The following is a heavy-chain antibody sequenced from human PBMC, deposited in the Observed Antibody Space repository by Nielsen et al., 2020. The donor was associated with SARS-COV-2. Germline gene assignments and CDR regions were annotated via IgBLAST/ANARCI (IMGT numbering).Heavy chain of an antibody. J-gene: IGHJ6*02. CDR3: AKTAYFYYYYGMDV. CDR1: GFTFTNYG. V-gene: IGHV3-30*18. Sequence: SLKISCAASGFTFTNYGMHWVRQAPGKGLGWVALISYDGDDKYYADSVKGRFTISRDTSKNTLYLQMNSLRAEDTAVYYCAKTAYFYYYYGMDVWGQGTTVTVSS. CDR2: ISYDGDDK.